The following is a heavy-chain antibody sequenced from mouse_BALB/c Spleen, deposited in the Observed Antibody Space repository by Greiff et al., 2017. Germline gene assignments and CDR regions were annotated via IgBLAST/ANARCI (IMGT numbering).Heavy chain of an antibody. CDR2: ISYDGSN. J-gene: IGHJ4*01. CDR3: AREMITIAMDY. CDR1: GYSITSGYY. V-gene: IGHV3-6*02. D-gene: IGHD2-4*01. Sequence: VQLKESGPGLVKPSQSLSLTCSVTGYSITSGYYWNWIRQFPGNKLEWMGYISYDGSNNYNPSLKNRISITRDTSKNQFFLKLNSVTTEDTATYYCAREMITIAMDYWGQGTSVTVSS.